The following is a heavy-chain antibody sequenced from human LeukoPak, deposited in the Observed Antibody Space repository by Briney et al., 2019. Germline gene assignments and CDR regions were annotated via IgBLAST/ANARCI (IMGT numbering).Heavy chain of an antibody. D-gene: IGHD3-22*01. Sequence: GGSLRLSCAASGFTFSSYAMSWVRQAPGKGLKWVSAISGSGGSTYYADSVKGRFTISRDNSKNTLYLQMNSLRAEDTAVYYCAKVSRYYYDSSGSPDYWGQGTLVTVSS. V-gene: IGHV3-23*01. CDR2: ISGSGGST. J-gene: IGHJ4*02. CDR3: AKVSRYYYDSSGSPDY. CDR1: GFTFSSYA.